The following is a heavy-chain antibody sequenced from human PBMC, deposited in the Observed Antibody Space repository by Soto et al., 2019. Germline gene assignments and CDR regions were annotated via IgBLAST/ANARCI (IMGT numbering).Heavy chain of an antibody. V-gene: IGHV1-18*01. CDR2: IKSFRGGT. CDR3: ARVFHSGGKSWYFDI. D-gene: IGHD2-15*01. CDR1: RYTFTRYC. J-gene: IGHJ2*01. Sequence: ASVKVSCKATRYTFTRYCITWVRQAPGQGLEWMGWIKSFRGGTIYPQKLQGRVTMTTDTSTNTVSMELRNLRSDDTAVYYCARVFHSGGKSWYFDIWGRGTLVTVSS.